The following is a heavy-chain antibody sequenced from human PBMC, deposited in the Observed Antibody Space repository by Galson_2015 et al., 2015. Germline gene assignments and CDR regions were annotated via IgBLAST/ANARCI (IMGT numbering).Heavy chain of an antibody. CDR2: INPSGGST. J-gene: IGHJ4*02. CDR3: ARDAYSSNPSHLDGY. CDR1: GYTFTSYY. V-gene: IGHV1-46*01. Sequence: SVKVSCKASGYTFTSYYMYWVRQAPGQGLEWMGIINPSGGSTSYAQKFQGRVTMTRDTSTSTVYMELSSLRSEDTAVYYCARDAYSSNPSHLDGYWGQGTLVTVSS. D-gene: IGHD6-13*01.